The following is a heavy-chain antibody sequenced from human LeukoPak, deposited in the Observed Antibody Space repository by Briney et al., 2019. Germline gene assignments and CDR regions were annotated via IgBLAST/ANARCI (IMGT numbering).Heavy chain of an antibody. J-gene: IGHJ6*02. V-gene: IGHV3-9*01. CDR2: ISWNSGSI. D-gene: IGHD3-22*01. CDR3: AKQIDSSGYYLWYGMDV. Sequence: GRSLRLSCAASGFTFDDYAMHWVRQAPGKGLEWVSGISWNSGSIGYADSVKGRFTISRDNAKNSLYLQMNSLRAEDTALYYCAKQIDSSGYYLWYGMDVWGQGTTVTVSS. CDR1: GFTFDDYA.